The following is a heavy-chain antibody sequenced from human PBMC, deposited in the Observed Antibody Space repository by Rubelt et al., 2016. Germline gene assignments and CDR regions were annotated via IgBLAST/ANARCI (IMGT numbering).Heavy chain of an antibody. V-gene: IGHV3-23*01. CDR2: ISGSGGST. D-gene: IGHD1-1*01. J-gene: IGHJ4*02. CDR3: ARENWNDGY. Sequence: APGKGLEWVSAISGSGGSTYYADSVKGRFTISRDNSKNTLYLQMNSLRAEDTAVYYCARENWNDGYWGQGTLVTVSS.